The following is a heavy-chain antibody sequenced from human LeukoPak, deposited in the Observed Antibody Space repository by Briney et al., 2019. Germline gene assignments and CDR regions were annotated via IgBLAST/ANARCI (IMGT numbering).Heavy chain of an antibody. Sequence: SETLSLTCTVSGGSISSYYWSWIRQPPGKGLEWIGYIYYSGSTNYSPSLKSRVTISVDTSKNQFSLKLSSVTAADTAVYYCARVNRGQQLDAFDIWGQGTMVTVSS. CDR2: IYYSGST. CDR1: GGSISSYY. J-gene: IGHJ3*02. CDR3: ARVNRGQQLDAFDI. D-gene: IGHD6-13*01. V-gene: IGHV4-59*01.